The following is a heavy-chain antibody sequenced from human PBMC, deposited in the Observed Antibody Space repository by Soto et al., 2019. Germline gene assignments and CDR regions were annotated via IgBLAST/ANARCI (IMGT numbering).Heavy chain of an antibody. CDR1: KFIFSEYY. CDR3: ARQGACSSTSCPAYYYDYAMDV. D-gene: IGHD2-2*01. CDR2: ISSGSSYT. J-gene: IGHJ6*02. V-gene: IGHV3-11*06. Sequence: QVQLVESGGGLVKPGGSLRLSCAASKFIFSEYYMSWIRQAPGKGLEWVSYISSGSSYTNYADSVKGRFTISRDNGKNSLYLQMNSLRAEDTAVYFCARQGACSSTSCPAYYYDYAMDVWGQGTTVTVSS.